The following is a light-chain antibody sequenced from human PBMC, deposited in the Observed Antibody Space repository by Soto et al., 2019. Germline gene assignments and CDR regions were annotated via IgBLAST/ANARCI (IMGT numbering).Light chain of an antibody. CDR1: QGISSY. V-gene: IGKV1-8*01. CDR3: QQYYSYPLYT. Sequence: AIRMTQSPSSLSASTGDRVTITCRASQGISSYLAWYQQKPGKAPKLLIYAASTLQSGVPSRFSGSGSGTDFTLTIRFLQSKDFATYYCQQYYSYPLYTFGQGTKLEIK. J-gene: IGKJ2*01. CDR2: AAS.